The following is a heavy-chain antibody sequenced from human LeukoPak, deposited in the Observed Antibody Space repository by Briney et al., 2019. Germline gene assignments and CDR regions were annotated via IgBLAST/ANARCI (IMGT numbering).Heavy chain of an antibody. V-gene: IGHV3-11*01. CDR3: AKDTTGRSGGMDV. Sequence: PGGSLRLSCAASGFSFSDYYMNWIRQAPGKGLEWVSYITDSGSAIYYADSVKGRFTISRDNTKNSLYLQMNSLRAEDTALYYCAKDTTGRSGGMDVWGQGTTVTVSS. D-gene: IGHD1-1*01. CDR2: ITDSGSAI. J-gene: IGHJ6*02. CDR1: GFSFSDYY.